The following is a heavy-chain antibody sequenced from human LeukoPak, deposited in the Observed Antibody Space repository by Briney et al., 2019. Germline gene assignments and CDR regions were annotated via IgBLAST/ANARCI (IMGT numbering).Heavy chain of an antibody. J-gene: IGHJ4*02. CDR1: GGSISSSSYY. CDR2: IYYSGST. V-gene: IGHV4-39*01. Sequence: SETLSLTCTVSGGSISSSSYYWGWIRQPPGTGLEWIGSIYYSGSTYYNPSLKSRVTISVDTSKNQFSLKLSSVTAADTAVYYCARHVSWYSSSWYRVYYFDYWGQGTLVTVSS. D-gene: IGHD6-13*01. CDR3: ARHVSWYSSSWYRVYYFDY.